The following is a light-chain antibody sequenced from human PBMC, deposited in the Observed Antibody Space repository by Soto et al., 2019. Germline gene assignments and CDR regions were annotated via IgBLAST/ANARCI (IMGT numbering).Light chain of an antibody. V-gene: IGKV1-39*01. CDR3: QQSYITQYT. CDR2: SAS. CDR1: QSISNF. Sequence: DIQMTHSPSSLSASVGDRVTITCRASQSISNFLNWYQHKHGKAPHLLIYSASSLQRGVPSRFSASESGTGVAVGISILQPEDFDTDYCQQSYITQYTVGRRTKVDIK. J-gene: IGKJ2*01.